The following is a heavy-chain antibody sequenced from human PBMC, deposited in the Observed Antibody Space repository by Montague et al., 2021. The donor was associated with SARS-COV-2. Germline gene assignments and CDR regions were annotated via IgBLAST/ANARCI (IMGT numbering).Heavy chain of an antibody. CDR1: GWSFSGYY. V-gene: IGHV4-34*01. CDR3: ARGRGTALFRRVYFGMDV. Sequence: SETLSLTCAVYGWSFSGYYWSWIRQPPGKGLEWIGEINHSGSTNYNPSLKSRVTISVDTSKNQFSLKLSSVTAADTAVYYCARGRGTALFRRVYFGMDVWGQGTTVTVSS. D-gene: IGHD1-1*01. CDR2: INHSGST. J-gene: IGHJ6*02.